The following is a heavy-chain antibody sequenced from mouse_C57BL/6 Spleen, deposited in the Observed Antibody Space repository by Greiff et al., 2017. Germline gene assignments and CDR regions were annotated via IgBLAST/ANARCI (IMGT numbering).Heavy chain of an antibody. CDR3: AIPTLNYGNYGYAMDY. CDR2: IHPHSGST. Sequence: QVQLQQPGAELVKPGASVKLSCKASGYTFTSYWMHWVKQRPGQGLEWIGMIHPHSGSTNYNEKFKSKATLTVDKSSSTAYMQLSSLTSEDSAVYYCAIPTLNYGNYGYAMDYWGQGTSVTVSS. CDR1: GYTFTSYW. D-gene: IGHD2-1*01. V-gene: IGHV1-64*01. J-gene: IGHJ4*01.